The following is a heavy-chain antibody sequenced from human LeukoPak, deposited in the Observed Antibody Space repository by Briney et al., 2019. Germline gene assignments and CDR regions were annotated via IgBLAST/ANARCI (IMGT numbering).Heavy chain of an antibody. CDR3: AKDRSYYGSTISLTHDAFDI. CDR2: ISGSGGST. J-gene: IGHJ3*02. D-gene: IGHD3-10*01. Sequence: GGSLRLSCAASGFTFSSYAMSWVRQAPGKGLEWVSAISGSGGSTYYADSVKGRFTISRDNSKNTLYLQMNSLRAEDTAVYYCAKDRSYYGSTISLTHDAFDIWGQGTMVTVSS. V-gene: IGHV3-23*01. CDR1: GFTFSSYA.